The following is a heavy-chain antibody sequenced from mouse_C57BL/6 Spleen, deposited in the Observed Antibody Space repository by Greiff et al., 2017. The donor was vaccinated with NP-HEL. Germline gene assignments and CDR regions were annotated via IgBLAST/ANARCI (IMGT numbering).Heavy chain of an antibody. CDR1: GYTFTSYW. V-gene: IGHV1-50*01. CDR3: ARGELDY. CDR2: IDPSDSYT. J-gene: IGHJ2*01. Sequence: VQLQQPGAELVKPGASVKLSCKASGYTFTSYWMQWVKQRPGQGLELIGEIDPSDSYTNYNQKFKGKATLTVDTSSSTAYMQLSSLTSEDSAVYYCARGELDYWGQGTTLTVSS.